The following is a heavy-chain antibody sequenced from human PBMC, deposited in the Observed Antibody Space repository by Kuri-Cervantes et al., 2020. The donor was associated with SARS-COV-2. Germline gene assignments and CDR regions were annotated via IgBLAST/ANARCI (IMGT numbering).Heavy chain of an antibody. CDR2: ISGSGGST. Sequence: GGSLRLSCAASGFTFSSYAMSWVRQAPGKGLEWVSAISGSGGSTYYADSVKGRFTISGDNSKNTLYLQMNSPRAEDTAVYYCAKAPYGDKGAFDYWGQGTLVTVSS. D-gene: IGHD4-17*01. V-gene: IGHV3-23*01. J-gene: IGHJ4*02. CDR1: GFTFSSYA. CDR3: AKAPYGDKGAFDY.